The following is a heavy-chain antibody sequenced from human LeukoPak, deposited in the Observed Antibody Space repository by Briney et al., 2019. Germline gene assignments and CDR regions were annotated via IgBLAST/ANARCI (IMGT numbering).Heavy chain of an antibody. V-gene: IGHV4-34*01. CDR3: ARQTYDFWSGYPNWFDP. J-gene: IGHJ5*02. CDR1: GGSFSGYY. D-gene: IGHD3-3*01. CDR2: INHSGST. Sequence: SSETLSLTCAVYGGSFSGYYWSWIRQPPGKGLEWIGEINHSGSTNYNPSLKSRVTISVDTSKNQFSLKLSSVTAADTAVYYCARQTYDFWSGYPNWFDPWGQGTLVTVSS.